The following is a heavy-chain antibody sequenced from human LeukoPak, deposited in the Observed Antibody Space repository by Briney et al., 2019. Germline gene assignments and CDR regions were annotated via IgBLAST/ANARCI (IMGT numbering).Heavy chain of an antibody. CDR2: ISNSGSLI. Sequence: GGSLRLSCAASGFTFSDYYMSWIRQAPGKGPEWFSYISNSGSLIYYTDSVKGRFTISRDNAKNSLYLQMNSLRAEDTAVYYCAGGVQGAGPFDYWGQGTLVTVSS. J-gene: IGHJ4*02. CDR1: GFTFSDYY. D-gene: IGHD3-16*01. CDR3: AGGVQGAGPFDY. V-gene: IGHV3-11*01.